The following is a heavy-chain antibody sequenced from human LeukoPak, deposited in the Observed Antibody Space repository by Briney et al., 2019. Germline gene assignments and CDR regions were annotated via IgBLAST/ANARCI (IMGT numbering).Heavy chain of an antibody. CDR2: IYYSGST. V-gene: IGHV4-59*01. D-gene: IGHD6-13*01. Sequence: SSETLSLTCTVSGGSISSYYWSWIRQPPGEGLEWIAYIYYSGSTHYNPSLESRVTISVDTSKNQFSLRVSSVTTADTAVYYCASYGAAAGTFDYWGQGTLVTVSS. CDR3: ASYGAAAGTFDY. J-gene: IGHJ4*02. CDR1: GGSISSYY.